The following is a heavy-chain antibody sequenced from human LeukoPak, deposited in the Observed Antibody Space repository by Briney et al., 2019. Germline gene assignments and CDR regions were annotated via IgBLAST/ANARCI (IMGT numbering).Heavy chain of an antibody. CDR2: IYTSGST. Sequence: KPSETLFLTCTVSGGSISSYYWSWIRQPPGKGLEWIGYIYTSGSTNYNPSLKSRVTISVDTSKNQFSLKLSSVTAADTAVYYCARLYCSSTSCHLGVDYWGQGTLVTVSS. CDR1: GGSISSYY. V-gene: IGHV4-4*09. D-gene: IGHD2-2*01. J-gene: IGHJ4*02. CDR3: ARLYCSSTSCHLGVDY.